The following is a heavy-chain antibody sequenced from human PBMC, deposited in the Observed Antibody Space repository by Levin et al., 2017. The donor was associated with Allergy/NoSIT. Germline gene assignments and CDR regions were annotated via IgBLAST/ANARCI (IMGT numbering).Heavy chain of an antibody. V-gene: IGHV6-1*01. CDR3: ARGPGKFDY. J-gene: IGHJ4*02. CDR1: GDSVSNNSAS. CDR2: TYYRSKWDS. Sequence: SQTLSLTCAISGDSVSNNSASWNWMRQSPSRGLEWLGRTYYRSKWDSDYAVSVKSRVTISPDTSKNHFSLQLNSVTPEDTAVYYCARGPGKFDYWGQGTLVTVSS.